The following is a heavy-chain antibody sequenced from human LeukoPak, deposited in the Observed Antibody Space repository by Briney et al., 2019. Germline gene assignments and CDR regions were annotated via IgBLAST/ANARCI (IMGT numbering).Heavy chain of an antibody. CDR3: AGADFWSGYLGY. Sequence: SETLSLTCTVSGGSISSYYWSWIRQPPGKGLEWIGYIYYSGSTNYNPSLKSRVTISVDTSKNQFSLKLSSVTAADTAVYYCAGADFWSGYLGYWGQGTLVTVSS. V-gene: IGHV4-59*01. D-gene: IGHD3-3*01. CDR2: IYYSGST. J-gene: IGHJ4*02. CDR1: GGSISSYY.